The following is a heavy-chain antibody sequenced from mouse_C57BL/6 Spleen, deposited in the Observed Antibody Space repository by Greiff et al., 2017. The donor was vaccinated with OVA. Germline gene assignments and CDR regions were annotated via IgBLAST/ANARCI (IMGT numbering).Heavy chain of an antibody. Sequence: EVKLMESGPGLVKPSQSLSLTCSVTGYSITSGYYWNWIRQFPGNKLEWMGYISYDGSNNYNPSLKNRISITRDTSKNQFFLKLNSVTTEDTATYYCARDRNWGFDYWGQGTTLTVSS. J-gene: IGHJ2*01. CDR3: ARDRNWGFDY. CDR2: ISYDGSN. D-gene: IGHD4-1*01. CDR1: GYSITSGYY. V-gene: IGHV3-6*01.